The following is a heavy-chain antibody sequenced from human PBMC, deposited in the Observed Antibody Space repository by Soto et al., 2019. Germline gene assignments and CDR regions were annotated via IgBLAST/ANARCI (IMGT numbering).Heavy chain of an antibody. CDR3: AKDQAYCGGDCYSNDAFDI. D-gene: IGHD2-21*02. V-gene: IGHV3-23*01. CDR2: ISGSGGST. J-gene: IGHJ3*02. Sequence: GGSLRLSCAASGFTFGSYAMSWVRQAPGKGLEWVSAISGSGGSTYYADSVKGRFTISRDNSKNTLYLQMNSLRAEDTAVYYCAKDQAYCGGDCYSNDAFDIWGQGTMVTVSS. CDR1: GFTFGSYA.